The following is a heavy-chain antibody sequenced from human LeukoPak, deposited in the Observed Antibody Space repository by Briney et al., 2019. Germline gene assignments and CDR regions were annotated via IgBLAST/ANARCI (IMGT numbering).Heavy chain of an antibody. CDR1: GYTFTGYY. V-gene: IGHV1-2*06. CDR3: ARDAYYYDSSGYCDY. Sequence: ASVKVSCKASGYTFTGYYMHWVRQAPGQGLEWMGRINPNSGGTNYTQKFQGRVTMTRDTSISTAYMELSRLRSDDTAVYYCARDAYYYDSSGYCDYWGQGTLVTVSS. D-gene: IGHD3-22*01. J-gene: IGHJ4*02. CDR2: INPNSGGT.